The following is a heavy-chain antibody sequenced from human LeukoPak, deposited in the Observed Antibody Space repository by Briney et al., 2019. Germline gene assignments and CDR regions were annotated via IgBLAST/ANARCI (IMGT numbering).Heavy chain of an antibody. CDR3: AGGRPHGNDY. CDR2: IASSSNI. Sequence: PGGSLRLSCAASGFTFSTYSMNWVRQAPGKGLEWVSSIASSSNIYYADSVKGRFTISRDNAKNSLYLQMNSLRAEDTAVYYCAGGRPHGNDYWGQGTLVTVSS. V-gene: IGHV3-21*01. J-gene: IGHJ4*02. CDR1: GFTFSTYS. D-gene: IGHD4-23*01.